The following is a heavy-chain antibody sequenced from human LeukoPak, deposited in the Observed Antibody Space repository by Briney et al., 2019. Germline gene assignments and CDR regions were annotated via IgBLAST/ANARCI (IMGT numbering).Heavy chain of an antibody. V-gene: IGHV4-59*01. D-gene: IGHD1-26*01. Sequence: TSETLSLTCTVSGGSISSYYWSWIRQPPGKGLEWIGFVSYSGDTNYSPSFNGRVTISLDTSESQFSLNLNSVTAADTAVYFCARGGASSRYFGYWGQGTLVTVSS. CDR2: VSYSGDT. CDR1: GGSISSYY. J-gene: IGHJ4*02. CDR3: ARGGASSRYFGY.